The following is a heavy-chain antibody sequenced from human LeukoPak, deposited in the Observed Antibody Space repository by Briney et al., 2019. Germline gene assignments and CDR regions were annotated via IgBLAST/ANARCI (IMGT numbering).Heavy chain of an antibody. CDR1: GGSISSYY. Sequence: SETLSLTCTVSGGSISSYYCGWIRQPPGKGLELIGYSYYSCSTNYNPSLKSRVTISVDTSKNQFSLKLSSVTAADTAVYYCARTDYATEDAFDLWGQGTMVTVSS. D-gene: IGHD2-15*01. CDR2: SYYSCST. V-gene: IGHV4-59*13. J-gene: IGHJ3*01. CDR3: ARTDYATEDAFDL.